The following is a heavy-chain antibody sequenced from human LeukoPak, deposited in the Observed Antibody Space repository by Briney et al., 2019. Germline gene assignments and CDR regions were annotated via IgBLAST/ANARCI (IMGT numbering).Heavy chain of an antibody. D-gene: IGHD1-1*01. CDR2: MNPNSGNT. J-gene: IGHJ4*02. V-gene: IGHV1-8*01. CDR3: ARGTRTGTTRTYYFDY. CDR1: GYTFTSYD. Sequence: GASVKVSCKASGYTFTSYDINWVRQATGQGLEWMGWMNPNSGNTGYAQKFQGRVTMTRNTSISTAYMELSSLRSEDTAVYYCARGTRTGTTRTYYFDYWGQGTLVTVSS.